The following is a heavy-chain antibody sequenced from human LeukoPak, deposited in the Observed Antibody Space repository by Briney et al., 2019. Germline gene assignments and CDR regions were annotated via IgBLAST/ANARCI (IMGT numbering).Heavy chain of an antibody. CDR1: GYSFTNYG. Sequence: ASVKVSCKCSGYSFTNYGFTWVRQPPGQGLDWMGWISAYNGNTNYAQNLQDRVTMTTDTSTSTAYMELRSLRSDDTALYYCPRVTGPRTPFDYWGQGTLVTVSS. J-gene: IGHJ4*02. CDR2: ISAYNGNT. D-gene: IGHD3-9*01. V-gene: IGHV1-18*01. CDR3: PRVTGPRTPFDY.